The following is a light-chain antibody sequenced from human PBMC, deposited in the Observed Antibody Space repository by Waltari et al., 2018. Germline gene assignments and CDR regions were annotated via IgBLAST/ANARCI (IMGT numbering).Light chain of an antibody. V-gene: IGLV1-44*01. CDR3: ATWDDSLNGVV. J-gene: IGLJ2*01. Sequence: QSVLTQPPSASGTPGQGVTISCSGSRSNIGANTVYWYQHLPGTAPKVLIYSNNRRPSGVPDRFSGSKSGTSASLAVRGLQSEDEGDYYCATWDDSLNGVVFGGGTKLTVL. CDR2: SNN. CDR1: RSNIGANT.